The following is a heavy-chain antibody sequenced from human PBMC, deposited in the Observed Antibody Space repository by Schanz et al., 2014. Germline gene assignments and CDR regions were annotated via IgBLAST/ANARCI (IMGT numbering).Heavy chain of an antibody. V-gene: IGHV1-69*04. CDR1: GYTFTSYG. D-gene: IGHD5-12*01. Sequence: QVQLVQSGAEVKKPGASVKVSCKASGYTFTSYGINWVRQAPGQGLEWMGKIIPVLNIATYAQRFQDRVRITADKSTSTAYMELSSLRSDDTAVYYCARGGGPEDVFDIWGQGTILTVSS. CDR2: IIPVLNIA. J-gene: IGHJ3*02. CDR3: ARGGGPEDVFDI.